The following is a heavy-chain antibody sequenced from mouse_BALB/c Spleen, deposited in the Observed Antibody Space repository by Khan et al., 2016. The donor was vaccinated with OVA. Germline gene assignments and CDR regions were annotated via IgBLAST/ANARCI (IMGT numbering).Heavy chain of an antibody. J-gene: IGHJ2*01. CDR3: LRYGGYYFDY. Sequence: QLLETGGGLVQPGGSRGLSCEGSGFTFSGFWMSWVRQTPGKTLEWIGDINADGSAINYAPSMKDRFTIFRDNGKNILYLQMINVRSEDTATYFCLRYGGYYFDYWGQGTTLTVSS. CDR1: GFTFSGFW. V-gene: IGHV11-2*02. CDR2: INADGSAI.